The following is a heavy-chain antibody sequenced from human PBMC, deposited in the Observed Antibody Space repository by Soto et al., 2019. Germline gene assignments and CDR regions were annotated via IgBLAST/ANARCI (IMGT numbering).Heavy chain of an antibody. D-gene: IGHD5-18*01. CDR3: ARDTAMAPDY. V-gene: IGHV3-33*01. CDR2: IWYDGSNK. Sequence: GGSLILSCAASGFTFSSYGMHWVRQAPGKGLEWVAVIWYDGSNKYYVDSVKGRFTISRDNAKNSLYLQMNSLRAEDTAVYYCARDTAMAPDYWGQGTLVTVSS. J-gene: IGHJ4*02. CDR1: GFTFSSYG.